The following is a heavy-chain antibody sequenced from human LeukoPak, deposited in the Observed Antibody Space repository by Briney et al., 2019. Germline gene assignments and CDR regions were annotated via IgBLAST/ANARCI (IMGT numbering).Heavy chain of an antibody. CDR1: GFTFSSYA. CDR2: ISYDGSNK. V-gene: IGHV3-30*18. D-gene: IGHD3-22*01. J-gene: IGHJ4*02. Sequence: TGGSLRLSCAASGFTFSSYAMSWIRQAPGKGLEWVAVISYDGSNKYYADSVKGRFTISRDNSKNTLYLQMNSLRAEDTAVYYCAKGPYYDSSGYEAYPYYFDYWGQGTLVTVSS. CDR3: AKGPYYDSSGYEAYPYYFDY.